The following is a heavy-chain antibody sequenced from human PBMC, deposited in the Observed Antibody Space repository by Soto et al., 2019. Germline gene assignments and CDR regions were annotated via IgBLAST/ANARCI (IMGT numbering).Heavy chain of an antibody. CDR3: ARGDYDFWTGYYVWFDP. J-gene: IGHJ5*02. CDR2: INHSGST. Sequence: SETLSLTCAVYGGSFSGYYWGWIRQPPGKGLEWIGEINHSGSTNYNPSLKSRVTISVDTSKNQFSLKLSSVTAADTAVYYCARGDYDFWTGYYVWFDPWGQGTLVT. V-gene: IGHV4-34*01. CDR1: GGSFSGYY. D-gene: IGHD3-3*01.